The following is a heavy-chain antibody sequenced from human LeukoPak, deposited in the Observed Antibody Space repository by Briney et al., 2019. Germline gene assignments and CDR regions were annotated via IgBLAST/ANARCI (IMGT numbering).Heavy chain of an antibody. V-gene: IGHV3-74*01. Sequence: PGGSXRLSCXASXXTFSTYWMHWVRQGPGKGLVWVSRLSSDGSVTNYADSVKGRFTISRDNAKNTLYLQMDSLRAEDTAVYYCVRDRPYTSGLSDYWGQGTLVTVSS. CDR2: LSSDGSVT. CDR3: VRDRPYTSGLSDY. CDR1: XXTFSTYW. D-gene: IGHD6-19*01. J-gene: IGHJ4*02.